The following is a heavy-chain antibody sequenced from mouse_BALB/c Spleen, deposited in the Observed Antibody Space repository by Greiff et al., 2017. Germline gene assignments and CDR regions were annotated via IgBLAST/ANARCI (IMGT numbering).Heavy chain of an antibody. CDR1: GDSITCGY. Sequence: EVQLQESGPSLVKPSQTLSLTCSVTGDSITCGYWNWIRKFPGNKLEYMGYISYSGSTYYNPYLKSRISITRDTSKNQYYLQLNSGTTEDTATYYWARRGEWDYAMDYWGQGTSVTVSA. J-gene: IGHJ4*01. CDR3: ARRGEWDYAMDY. V-gene: IGHV3-8*02. CDR2: ISYSGST. D-gene: IGHD1-3*01.